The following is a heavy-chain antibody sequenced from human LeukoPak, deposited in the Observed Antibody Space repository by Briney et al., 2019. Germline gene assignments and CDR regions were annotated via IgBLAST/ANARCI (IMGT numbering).Heavy chain of an antibody. CDR3: ARVSIVGATTDY. V-gene: IGHV3-23*01. J-gene: IGHJ4*02. D-gene: IGHD1-26*01. CDR1: GFTFSSYA. CDR2: ISGSGGST. Sequence: PGGSVRLSCAASGFTFSSYAMSWVRQAPGKGLEWVSAISGSGGSTYYADSVKGRFTISRDNSKNTLYLQMNSLRAEDTAVYYCARVSIVGATTDYWGQGTLVTVSS.